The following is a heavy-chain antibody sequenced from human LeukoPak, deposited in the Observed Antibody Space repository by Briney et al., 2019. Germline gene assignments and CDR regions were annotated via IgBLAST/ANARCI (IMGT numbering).Heavy chain of an antibody. D-gene: IGHD1-26*01. CDR1: DGSINSYY. J-gene: IGHJ6*02. CDR3: ARGRSNYYGMDV. Sequence: SETLSLTCSVSDGSINSYYWNWIRRPPGKGLEWIGYIYYNGNTNYNPSLKSRVTMSVDTSKNLFSLKVSSVTAADTAVYYCARGRSNYYGMDVWGQGTTVTVSS. CDR2: IYYNGNT. V-gene: IGHV4-59*01.